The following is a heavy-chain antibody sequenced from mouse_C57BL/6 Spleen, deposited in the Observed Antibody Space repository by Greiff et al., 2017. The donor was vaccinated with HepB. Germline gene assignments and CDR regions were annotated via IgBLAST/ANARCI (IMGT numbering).Heavy chain of an antibody. CDR1: GYAFSSYW. V-gene: IGHV1-80*01. D-gene: IGHD2-4*01. J-gene: IGHJ4*01. CDR3: ARSDYEGDYYYAMDY. Sequence: QVQLQQSGAELVKPGASVKISCKASGYAFSSYWMNWVKQRPGKGLEWIGQIYPGDGDTNYNGKFKGKATLTADKSSSTAYMQLSSLTSEDSAVYFCARSDYEGDYYYAMDYWGQGTSVTVSS. CDR2: IYPGDGDT.